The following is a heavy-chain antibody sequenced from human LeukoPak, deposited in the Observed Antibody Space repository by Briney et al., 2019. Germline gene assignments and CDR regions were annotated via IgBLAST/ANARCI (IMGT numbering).Heavy chain of an antibody. CDR3: VRGEGYSGSYFDY. CDR2: IHYSGST. J-gene: IGHJ4*02. Sequence: SETLSLTCTVSGGSMSSYYWSWIRQPPGKGLEWIGYIHYSGSTNYNPSLKSRVTMSVDTSKNQFSLNLSSVTAADTAVYYCVRGEGYSGSYFDYWGQGTLVTVSS. CDR1: GGSMSSYY. D-gene: IGHD1-26*01. V-gene: IGHV4-59*01.